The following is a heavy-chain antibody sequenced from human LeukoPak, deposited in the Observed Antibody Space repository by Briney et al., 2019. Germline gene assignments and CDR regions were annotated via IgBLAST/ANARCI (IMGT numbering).Heavy chain of an antibody. CDR1: GYTFTSYG. D-gene: IGHD3-22*01. V-gene: IGHV1-18*01. CDR3: ARDSYYDSSAYYPSFDY. CDR2: ISAYNGNT. J-gene: IGHJ4*02. Sequence: ASVKVSCKASGYTFTSYGISWVRQAPGQGLEWMGWISAYNGNTNYPQELQGRVTMTTDTSTSTAYMGLRSLRSDDTAVYYCARDSYYDSSAYYPSFDYWGQGTLVTVSS.